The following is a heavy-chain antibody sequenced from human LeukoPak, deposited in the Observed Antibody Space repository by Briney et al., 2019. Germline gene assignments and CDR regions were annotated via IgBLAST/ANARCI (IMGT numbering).Heavy chain of an antibody. J-gene: IGHJ4*02. V-gene: IGHV3-7*01. CDR2: IKQDGSEK. CDR3: ARLGNAIGYNWGSFDY. D-gene: IGHD5-24*01. Sequence: PGGSLRLSCAASGFTFSSYWMSWVRQAPGKGLEWVANIKQDGSEKYYVDSVKGRFTISRDNAKNSLYLQMNSLRAEDTAVYYCARLGNAIGYNWGSFDYWGQGTLVTVSS. CDR1: GFTFSSYW.